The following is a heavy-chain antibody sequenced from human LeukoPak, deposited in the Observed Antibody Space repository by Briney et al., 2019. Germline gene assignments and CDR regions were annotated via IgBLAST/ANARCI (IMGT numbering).Heavy chain of an antibody. V-gene: IGHV1-69*04. CDR1: GGTFSIYA. J-gene: IGHJ4*02. Sequence: ASVKVPCKASGGTFSIYAISRVRQAPGQGLEWMGRIIPILGIANYAQKFQGRVTITADKSTSTAYMELSSLRSEDTAVYYCARVRDGYNHMDYWGQGTLVTVSS. CDR3: ARVRDGYNHMDY. CDR2: IIPILGIA. D-gene: IGHD5-24*01.